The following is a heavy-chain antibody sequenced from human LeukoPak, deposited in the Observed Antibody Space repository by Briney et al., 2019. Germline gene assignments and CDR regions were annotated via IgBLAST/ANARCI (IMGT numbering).Heavy chain of an antibody. D-gene: IGHD1-26*01. V-gene: IGHV3-30*18. CDR1: GFSFSSYG. CDR2: ISYDGNTI. CDR3: AKDLSVVGAHDSFDV. Sequence: PGGSLRLSCAASGFSFSSYGMHWVRQAPGKGLVWLTVISYDGNTIYYADSVKGRFTISRDNSKNTLYLQMNSPRIEDTAVYFCAKDLSVVGAHDSFDVWGQGTMVTVSS. J-gene: IGHJ3*01.